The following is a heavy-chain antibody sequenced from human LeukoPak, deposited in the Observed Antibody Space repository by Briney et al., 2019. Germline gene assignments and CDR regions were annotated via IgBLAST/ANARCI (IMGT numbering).Heavy chain of an antibody. CDR2: ISGSGGSN. Sequence: GGSLRLSCTVSGFTVSSNSMSWVCQGPRKGLEWVSAISGSGGSNYYADSLKGRVRFSRDIYKNIMYLQISSLRAEDTAIYDCAKGQSFGSKGGFVYWGQGTVVTVSS. CDR1: GFTVSSNS. D-gene: IGHD3-10*01. J-gene: IGHJ4*02. V-gene: IGHV3-23*01. CDR3: AKGQSFGSKGGFVY.